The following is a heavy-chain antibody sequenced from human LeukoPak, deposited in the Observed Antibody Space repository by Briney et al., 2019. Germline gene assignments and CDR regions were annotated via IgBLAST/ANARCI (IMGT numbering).Heavy chain of an antibody. D-gene: IGHD6-19*01. V-gene: IGHV4-34*01. Sequence: PSETLSLTCAVYGGSFSGYYWSWIRQPPGKGLEWIGEINHSGSTYYNPSLKSRVTISVDTSKNQFSLKLSSVTAADTAVYYCARQSYSSGWYNWFDPWGQGTLVTVSS. J-gene: IGHJ5*02. CDR1: GGSFSGYY. CDR2: INHSGST. CDR3: ARQSYSSGWYNWFDP.